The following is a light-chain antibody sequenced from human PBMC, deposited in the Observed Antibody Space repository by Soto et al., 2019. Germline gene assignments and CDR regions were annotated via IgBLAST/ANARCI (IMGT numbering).Light chain of an antibody. CDR2: KAS. Sequence: DIQMTQSPSTLSASVGDRVTITCRASQSINNWLVWYQQKPGIAPKLLMYKASNLESGVPSRFSGSGSGTEFALTISSLQPDDFATYYCQQDNSYPWTFGQGTKVELK. V-gene: IGKV1-5*03. CDR1: QSINNW. J-gene: IGKJ1*01. CDR3: QQDNSYPWT.